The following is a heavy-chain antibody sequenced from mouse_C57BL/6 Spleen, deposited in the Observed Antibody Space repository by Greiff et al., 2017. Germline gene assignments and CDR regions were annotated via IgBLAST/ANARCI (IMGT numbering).Heavy chain of an antibody. J-gene: IGHJ2*01. CDR3: TRADYYGSSYDY. CDR2: IDPETGGT. Sequence: QVQLQQSGAELVRPGASVTLSCKASGYTFTDYEMHWVKQTPVHGLEWIGAIDPETGGTAYNQKFKGKAILTADKSSSTAYMELRSLTSEDSAVYYCTRADYYGSSYDYWGQGTTLTVSS. D-gene: IGHD1-1*01. CDR1: GYTFTDYE. V-gene: IGHV1-15*01.